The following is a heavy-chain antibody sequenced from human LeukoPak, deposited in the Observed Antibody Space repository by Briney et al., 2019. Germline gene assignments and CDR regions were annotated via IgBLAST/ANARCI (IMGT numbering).Heavy chain of an antibody. D-gene: IGHD2-15*01. Sequence: SETLSLTCTVSGGSISSYYWSWIRQPPGKGLEWIGYIYYSGSTNYNPSLKSRVTISVDTAKNQFSLKLSSVTAADTAVYYCARGLGYCSGGSCREYYYYYMDVWGKGTTVTVSS. CDR1: GGSISSYY. J-gene: IGHJ6*03. V-gene: IGHV4-59*08. CDR2: IYYSGST. CDR3: ARGLGYCSGGSCREYYYYYMDV.